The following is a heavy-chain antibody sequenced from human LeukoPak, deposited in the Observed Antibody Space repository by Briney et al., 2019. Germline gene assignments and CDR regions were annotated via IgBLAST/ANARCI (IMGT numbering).Heavy chain of an antibody. V-gene: IGHV3-30*18. CDR2: ISYDGSNK. CDR3: AKIPGNSSIY. CDR1: GFTLSSYN. J-gene: IGHJ4*02. D-gene: IGHD6-13*01. Sequence: GGSLRLSCAASGFTLSSYNMHWVRQAPGKGLEWVAIISYDGSNKYYADSVKGRFTISRDNSKNTVYLQMNSLRAEDTAVYYCAKIPGNSSIYWGQGTLVTVSS.